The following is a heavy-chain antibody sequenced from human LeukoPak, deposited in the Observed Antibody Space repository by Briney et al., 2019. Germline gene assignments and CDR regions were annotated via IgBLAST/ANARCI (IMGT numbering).Heavy chain of an antibody. V-gene: IGHV3-23*01. CDR3: AKRRDYSGGFFSDFDY. Sequence: PGGSLRLSCAASGFTVSSNYMSWVRQAPGKGLEWVSAITSGGGSTYYADSVKGRFTVSRDKSKNTLYLQMNSLRAEDTAVYYCAKRRDYSGGFFSDFDYWGQGTLVTVSS. CDR1: GFTVSSNY. CDR2: ITSGGGST. D-gene: IGHD2-15*01. J-gene: IGHJ4*02.